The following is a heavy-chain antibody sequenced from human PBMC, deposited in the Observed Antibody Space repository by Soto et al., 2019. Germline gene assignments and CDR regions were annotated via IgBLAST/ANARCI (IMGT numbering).Heavy chain of an antibody. CDR1: GGTFSSYA. Sequence: SVKVSCKASGGTFSSYAISWVRQAPGQGLEWMGGIIPIVGTANYAQKFQGRVTITADESTSTAYMELSSLRSEDTAVYYCARGGSGPSRGYYYGMDVWGQGTTVTVSS. CDR3: ARGGSGPSRGYYYGMDV. V-gene: IGHV1-69*13. D-gene: IGHD2-15*01. J-gene: IGHJ6*02. CDR2: IIPIVGTA.